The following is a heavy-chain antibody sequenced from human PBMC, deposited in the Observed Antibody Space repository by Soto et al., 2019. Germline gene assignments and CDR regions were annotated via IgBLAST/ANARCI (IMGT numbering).Heavy chain of an antibody. CDR3: SRDRAAAGPFDY. V-gene: IGHV1-18*01. J-gene: IGHJ4*02. D-gene: IGHD6-13*01. CDR2: ISAYNGNT. CDR1: GYTFTSYG. Sequence: QVQLVQSGAEVKKPGASVKVSCKASGYTFTSYGISWVRQAPGQGLEWMGWISAYNGNTDYAHKLQGRVTMTTDTSRSTAYMELRSLRSDDTSVYYCSRDRAAAGPFDYWAQVTLCTVSS.